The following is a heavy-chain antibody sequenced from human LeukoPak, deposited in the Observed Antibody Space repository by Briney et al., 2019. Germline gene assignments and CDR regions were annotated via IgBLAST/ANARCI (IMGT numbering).Heavy chain of an antibody. CDR3: ARVTMTTVFNWFDP. CDR2: INPSGGST. V-gene: IGHV1-46*01. J-gene: IGHJ5*02. CDR1: GYTFTSYY. Sequence: ASVKVSCKASGYTFTSYYMHWVRQAPGQGLEWMGIINPSGGSTSYAQKFQGRVTITADESTSTAYMELSSLRSEDTAVYYCARVTMTTVFNWFDPWGQGTLVTVSS. D-gene: IGHD4-11*01.